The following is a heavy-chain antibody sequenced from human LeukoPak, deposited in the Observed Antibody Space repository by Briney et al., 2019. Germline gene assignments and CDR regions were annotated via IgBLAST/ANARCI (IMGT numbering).Heavy chain of an antibody. V-gene: IGHV3-23*01. CDR1: GFTFSSYA. D-gene: IGHD4-23*01. CDR2: ISGSGGST. CDR3: AEDLDYGGNSGRTF. Sequence: GGSLRLSCAASGFTFSSYAMSWVRQAPGKGLEWVSAISGSGGSTYYADSVKGRFTISRDNSKNTLYLQMNSLRAEDTAVYYCAEDLDYGGNSGRTFWGQGTLVTVSS. J-gene: IGHJ4*02.